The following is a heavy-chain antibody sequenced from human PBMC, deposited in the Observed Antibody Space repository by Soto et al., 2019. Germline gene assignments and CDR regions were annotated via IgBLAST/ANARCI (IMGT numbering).Heavy chain of an antibody. CDR1: GFTFSGSA. CDR3: TRRITMVRAPNYYGMDV. J-gene: IGHJ6*02. CDR2: IRSKANSYAT. V-gene: IGHV3-73*01. Sequence: PGGSLRLSCAASGFTFSGSAMHWVRQASGKGLEWVGRIRSKANSYATAYAASVEGRFTISRDDSKNTAYLQMNSLKTEDTAVYYCTRRITMVRAPNYYGMDVWGQGTKVTVSS. D-gene: IGHD3-10*01.